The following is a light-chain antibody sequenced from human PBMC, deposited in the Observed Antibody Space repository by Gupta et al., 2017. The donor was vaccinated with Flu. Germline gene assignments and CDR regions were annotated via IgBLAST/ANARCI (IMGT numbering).Light chain of an antibody. CDR1: QSISSN. J-gene: IGKJ1*01. Sequence: ASTLSASAGETATISCRASQSISSNLVWYQQKPGQAPRLLIFGASNRESGIPARFSGSGSGTDFTLTISSLQSEDFAVYYCQQYNSTPWTFGQGTKVEIK. CDR2: GAS. CDR3: QQYNSTPWT. V-gene: IGKV3-15*01.